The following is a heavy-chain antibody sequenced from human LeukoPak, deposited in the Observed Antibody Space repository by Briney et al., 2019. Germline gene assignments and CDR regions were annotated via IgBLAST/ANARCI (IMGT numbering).Heavy chain of an antibody. CDR3: ARVKRLLPNDAFDM. CDR1: GFTVSRNY. Sequence: GGSLRLSCAASGFTVSRNYMNWVRQAPGKGLEWVSIIYSDGRIYYADSVKGRFTISRDNSKNTVHPQMNSLRADDTAVYYCARVKRLLPNDAFDMWGQGTMVTVSS. V-gene: IGHV3-66*01. D-gene: IGHD3-22*01. J-gene: IGHJ3*02. CDR2: IYSDGRI.